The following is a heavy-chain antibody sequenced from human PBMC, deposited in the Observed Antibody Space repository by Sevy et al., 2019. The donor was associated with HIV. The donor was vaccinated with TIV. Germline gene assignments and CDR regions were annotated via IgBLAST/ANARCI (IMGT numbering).Heavy chain of an antibody. D-gene: IGHD3-10*01. CDR1: GYSISSGYY. J-gene: IGHJ4*02. Sequence: SETLSLTCAVSGYSISSGYYWGWIRQPPGKGLEWIGSMYHSGSTYYNPSLKSRVTISVDTSKNQFSLKLSSVTAADTAVYYCASRSGSYIFDYWGQGTLVTVSS. CDR3: ASRSGSYIFDY. V-gene: IGHV4-38-2*01. CDR2: MYHSGST.